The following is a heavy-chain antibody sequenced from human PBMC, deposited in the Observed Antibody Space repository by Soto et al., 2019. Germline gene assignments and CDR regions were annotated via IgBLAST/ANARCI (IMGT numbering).Heavy chain of an antibody. J-gene: IGHJ6*02. CDR1: AGTFRSYG. CDR2: IIPMFATP. V-gene: IGHV1-69*15. CDR3: ARQRVAAITASYYYYAMDA. D-gene: IGHD3-3*01. Sequence: QVQLVQSGAEVKKPGSSVKVSCKASAGTFRSYGINWVRQAPGQGLEWMGRIIPMFATPNYAQKFQGRVTITADESTSTAYMEMNSLISADTAVYFCARQRVAAITASYYYYAMDAWGQGTTVSVS.